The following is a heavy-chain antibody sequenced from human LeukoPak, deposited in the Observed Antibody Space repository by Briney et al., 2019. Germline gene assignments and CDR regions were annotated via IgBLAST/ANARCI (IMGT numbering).Heavy chain of an antibody. CDR2: IYTSGST. J-gene: IGHJ4*02. V-gene: IGHV4-4*07. CDR1: GGSISSYY. D-gene: IGHD1-1*01. Sequence: SETLSLTCTVSGGSISSYYWSWIRQPAGKGLEWIGRIYTSGSTNYNPSLKSRVTMSVDTSKNQFSLKLSSVTAADTAVYYCARASVHEFPQSPYFGYWGQGTLVTVSS. CDR3: ARASVHEFPQSPYFGY.